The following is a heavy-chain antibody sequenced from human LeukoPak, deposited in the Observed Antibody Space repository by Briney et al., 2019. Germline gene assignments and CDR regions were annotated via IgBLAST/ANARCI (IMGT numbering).Heavy chain of an antibody. D-gene: IGHD3-22*01. CDR1: GGSISSYY. CDR3: ASSRYYYDSSGYLDAFDI. J-gene: IGHJ3*02. CDR2: IYYSGST. Sequence: SETLSLTCTVSGGSISSYYWSWIRQPPGKGLEWIGYIYYSGSTNYNPSLKSRVTISVDTSKNQFSLKLSSVTAADTAVYYCASSRYYYDSSGYLDAFDIWGQGTMVTVSS. V-gene: IGHV4-59*01.